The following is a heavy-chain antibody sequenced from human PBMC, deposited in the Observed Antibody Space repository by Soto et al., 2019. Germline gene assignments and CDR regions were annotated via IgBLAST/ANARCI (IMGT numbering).Heavy chain of an antibody. V-gene: IGHV4-31*03. D-gene: IGHD4-17*01. Sequence: QVQLQESGPGLVKPSQTLSLTCTVSGGSISSGGYYWSWIRQHPGKGLEWIGYIYYSGSTYYNPSLKSRGAISANTSKNQCSLKLSSVTAADTAVYYCARGGTTVTTHWGQGTLVTVSS. J-gene: IGHJ4*02. CDR2: IYYSGST. CDR1: GGSISSGGYY. CDR3: ARGGTTVTTH.